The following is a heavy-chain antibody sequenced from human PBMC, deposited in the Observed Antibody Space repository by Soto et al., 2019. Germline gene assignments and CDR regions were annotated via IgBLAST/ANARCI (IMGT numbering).Heavy chain of an antibody. CDR2: ISGSGGTT. J-gene: IGHJ4*02. D-gene: IGHD6-25*01. CDR3: AKFFVETGSNSGWPWSFHC. V-gene: IGHV3-23*01. Sequence: EVQLLESGGGLVQPGRSLRLSCAASGFTFSNYAMSWVRQAPGQGLDWVSAISGSGGTTYYADSVKGRFTISRDNSKNTLYRQMNRLRAEDATVSYCAKFFVETGSNSGWPWSFHCWGQGTLVTVSS. CDR1: GFTFSNYA.